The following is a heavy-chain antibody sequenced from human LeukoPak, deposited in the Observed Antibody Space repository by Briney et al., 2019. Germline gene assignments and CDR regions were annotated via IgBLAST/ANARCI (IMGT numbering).Heavy chain of an antibody. V-gene: IGHV3-74*01. J-gene: IGHJ6*02. CDR2: INKDGSVT. D-gene: IGHD3-10*02. CDR1: GFTFSSSW. CDR3: ARDLHYYVAMDV. Sequence: PGGSLRLSCAASGFTFSSSWIHWVRQAPGKGLVWVSRINKDGSVTDYAESVKGRFAISRDNSKSMLFLQLNSLRAEDTALYYCARDLHYYVAMDVWGQGTTVTVSS.